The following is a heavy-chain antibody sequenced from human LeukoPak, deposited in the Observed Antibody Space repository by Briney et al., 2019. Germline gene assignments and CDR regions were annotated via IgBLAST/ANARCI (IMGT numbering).Heavy chain of an antibody. Sequence: PSETLSLTCTVSGGSISSYYWSWIRQPAGKGLEWIGRIYTSGSTNYNPSLKSRVTMSVDTSKDQFSLKLSSVTAADTAVYYCARGSGRYYDSSGYYYFDYWGQGTLVTVSS. CDR3: ARGSGRYYDSSGYYYFDY. J-gene: IGHJ4*02. CDR1: GGSISSYY. CDR2: IYTSGST. D-gene: IGHD3-22*01. V-gene: IGHV4-4*07.